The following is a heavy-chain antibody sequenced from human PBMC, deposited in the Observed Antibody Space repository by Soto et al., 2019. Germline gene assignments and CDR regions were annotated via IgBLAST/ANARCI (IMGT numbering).Heavy chain of an antibody. CDR2: ISSSGTGI. J-gene: IGHJ3*01. CDR1: GFTFSDYD. V-gene: IGHV3-11*01. Sequence: GFRRLSCAATGFTFSDYDMTWIRQAPGKGLEWVSYISSSGTGIYYADSMKGRFTISRDNAKKSLYLQMSSLRAEDTAVYYCARASSDAFDFWGQGTMLTVSS. D-gene: IGHD6-6*01. CDR3: ARASSDAFDF.